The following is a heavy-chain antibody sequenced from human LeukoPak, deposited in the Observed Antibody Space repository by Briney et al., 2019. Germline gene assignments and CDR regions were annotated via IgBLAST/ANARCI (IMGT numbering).Heavy chain of an antibody. V-gene: IGHV3-30*18. CDR1: GFTFSSSD. J-gene: IGHJ4*02. Sequence: GWSLRLSCAASGFTFSSSDIHWVRQAPGKGLEWVAFISYDGSDKYYAESVKGRFTVSRDNSKHTLYLQMNSLRVEDTAVYYCAKDRGWCFEYWGQGTLVTVSS. CDR3: AKDRGWCFEY. CDR2: ISYDGSDK. D-gene: IGHD6-19*01.